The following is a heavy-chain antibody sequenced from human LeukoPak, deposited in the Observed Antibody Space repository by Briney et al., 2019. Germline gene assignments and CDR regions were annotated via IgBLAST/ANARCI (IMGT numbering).Heavy chain of an antibody. CDR3: AKGRGSSGYQPFDY. V-gene: IGHV3-23*01. CDR1: GFTFSSFG. CDR2: ISGSGGST. Sequence: GGSLRLSCAASGFTFSSFGMSWVRQAPGKGLEWVSAISGSGGSTYYADSVKGRFTISRDNSKNTLYLQMNSLRAEDTAVYYCAKGRGSSGYQPFDYWGQGTLVTVSS. D-gene: IGHD3-22*01. J-gene: IGHJ4*02.